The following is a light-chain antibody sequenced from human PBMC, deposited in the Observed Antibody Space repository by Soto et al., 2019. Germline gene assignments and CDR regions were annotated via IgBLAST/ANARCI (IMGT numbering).Light chain of an antibody. CDR2: DVS. J-gene: IGLJ3*02. V-gene: IGLV2-11*01. Sequence: QSALTQPRSVSGSPGQSVTISCTGTSSDVGSYNYVSWYQQHPGKAPKLMIYDVSKRPSGVPDRFSGSKSGNTASLTISGLQDEDEADYYCCSYAGSYTFVFGGGTKLTVL. CDR3: CSYAGSYTFV. CDR1: SSDVGSYNY.